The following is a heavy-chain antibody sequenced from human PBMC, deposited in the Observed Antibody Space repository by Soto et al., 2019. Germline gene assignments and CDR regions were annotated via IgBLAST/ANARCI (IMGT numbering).Heavy chain of an antibody. CDR3: ACLVRGSWSDLDN. V-gene: IGHV1-18*04. Sequence: QVRLVQSGAEVKKPGASVKVSCKTSGYNFKGYSISWVRQAPGQGLEWMGWISTNNGNTNTAQRFQGRVTMTTDTYTRTANPVPPYPRCTAAGVDSCACLVRGSWSDLDNLAQGS. D-gene: IGHD6-13*01. J-gene: IGHJ1*01. CDR2: ISTNNGNT. CDR1: GYNFKGYS.